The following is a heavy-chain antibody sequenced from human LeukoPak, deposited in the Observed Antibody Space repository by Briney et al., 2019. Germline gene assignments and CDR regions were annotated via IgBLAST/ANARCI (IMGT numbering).Heavy chain of an antibody. V-gene: IGHV4-4*07. CDR3: ARVSRTPYSSSWSGGAFDI. D-gene: IGHD6-13*01. Sequence: SETVSLTCTVSGGSISSYCWSWIRQPAGKGLEWIGRIYTSGSTNYNPSLKSRVTMSVDTSKNQFSLKLSSVTAADTAVYYCARVSRTPYSSSWSGGAFDIWGQGTMVTVSS. CDR1: GGSISSYC. CDR2: IYTSGST. J-gene: IGHJ3*02.